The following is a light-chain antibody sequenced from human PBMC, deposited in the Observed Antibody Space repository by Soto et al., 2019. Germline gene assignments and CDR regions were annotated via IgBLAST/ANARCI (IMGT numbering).Light chain of an antibody. V-gene: IGLV2-14*01. CDR2: GVT. CDR1: SSDVGRYNY. CDR3: VSYTKNYVRI. J-gene: IGLJ1*01. Sequence: QSGLTQPASGSGSPGQSITISCTGTSSDVGRYNYVSWYQQYPGRAPKLIIYGVTNRPSGVSDRFSGSKSGNVASLSISGLQAADEADYYFVSYTKNYVRIFGPGTKGTVL.